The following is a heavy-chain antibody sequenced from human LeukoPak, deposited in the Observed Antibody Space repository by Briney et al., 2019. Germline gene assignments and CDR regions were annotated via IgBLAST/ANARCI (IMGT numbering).Heavy chain of an antibody. CDR2: IWPDGRNQ. D-gene: IGHD1-26*01. J-gene: IGHJ4*02. V-gene: IGHV3-33*08. Sequence: GGSLRLSCAASGFTFSNYGMHWVRQAPGKGLDWVAAIWPDGRNQDYADSVRGRFTISRDNSKNILYLQMNSLRAEDTAVYYCARDRQWGSYHGLLDYWGQGTLVTVSS. CDR3: ARDRQWGSYHGLLDY. CDR1: GFTFSNYG.